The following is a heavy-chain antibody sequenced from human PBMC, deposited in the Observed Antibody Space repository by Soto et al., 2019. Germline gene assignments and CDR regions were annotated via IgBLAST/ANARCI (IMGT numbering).Heavy chain of an antibody. CDR3: AVTVTTHYGMDV. J-gene: IGHJ6*02. CDR2: IIPILGTA. V-gene: IGHV1-69*01. Sequence: QGQLVQSGAEVRKPGSSLRVSCKASGGTFGSKAISWGRQALGQGLGWMGGIIPILGTANYAQKFQGRVTITADESTSTAYMELSSLRSEDTAVYYCAVTVTTHYGMDVWGQGTTVTVSS. CDR1: GGTFGSKA. D-gene: IGHD4-17*01.